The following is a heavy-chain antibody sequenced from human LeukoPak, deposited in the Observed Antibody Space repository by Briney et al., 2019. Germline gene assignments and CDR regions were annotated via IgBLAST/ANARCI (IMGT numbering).Heavy chain of an antibody. CDR3: ARSGIAAAGSNWFDP. J-gene: IGHJ5*02. Sequence: PSETLSLTCTVSGGSISSYYWSWIRQPAGKGLEWIGRIYTSGSTNYYPSLKSRVTMSVDTSKNQFSLKLSSVTAADTAVYYCARSGIAAAGSNWFDPWGQGTLVTVSS. CDR1: GGSISSYY. D-gene: IGHD6-13*01. V-gene: IGHV4-4*07. CDR2: IYTSGST.